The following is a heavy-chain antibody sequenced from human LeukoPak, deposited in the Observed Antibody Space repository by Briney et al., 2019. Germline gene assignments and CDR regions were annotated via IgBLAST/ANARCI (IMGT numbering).Heavy chain of an antibody. CDR3: ASPRSGWFGELLDYYYGMDV. CDR1: GFTFSSYA. D-gene: IGHD3-10*01. V-gene: IGHV3-30-3*01. J-gene: IGHJ6*02. Sequence: GGSLRLSCAASGFTFSSYAMHWVRQAPGKGLEWVAVISYDGSNKYYADSVKGRFTISRDNSKNTLYLQMNSLRAKDTAVYYCASPRSGWFGELLDYYYGMDVWGQGTTVTVSS. CDR2: ISYDGSNK.